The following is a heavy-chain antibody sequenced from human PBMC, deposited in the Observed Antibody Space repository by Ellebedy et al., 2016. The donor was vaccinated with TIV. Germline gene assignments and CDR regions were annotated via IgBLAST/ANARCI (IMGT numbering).Heavy chain of an antibody. J-gene: IGHJ4*02. Sequence: GGSLRLXXVASGITFKNYAMNWVRQAPGKGLEWVSTISGDGIHTYYTQSVKGRITISRDNPKNTMSLQMNSLRAGDTAMYYCAKEKNYYGSTHFDYWGQGTLVTVSS. D-gene: IGHD3-10*01. CDR2: ISGDGIHT. CDR3: AKEKNYYGSTHFDY. V-gene: IGHV3-23*01. CDR1: GITFKNYA.